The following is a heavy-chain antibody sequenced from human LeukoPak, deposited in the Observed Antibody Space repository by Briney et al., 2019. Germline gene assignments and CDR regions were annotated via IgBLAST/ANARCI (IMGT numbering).Heavy chain of an antibody. CDR1: GFTFSNYG. CDR3: ARDQWELPESGWFDP. D-gene: IGHD1-26*01. J-gene: IGHJ5*02. V-gene: IGHV3-30*02. CDR2: IRSDGINK. Sequence: GGSLRLSCAASGFTFSNYGMHWVRQAPGKGLEWVAFIRSDGINKYHADSVKGRFTISRDNSKNTLYLQMNSLRAEDTAVYYCARDQWELPESGWFDPWGQGTLVTVSS.